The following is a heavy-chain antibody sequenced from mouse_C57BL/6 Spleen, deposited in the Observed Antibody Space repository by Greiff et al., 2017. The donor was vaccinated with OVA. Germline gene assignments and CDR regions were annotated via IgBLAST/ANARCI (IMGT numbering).Heavy chain of an antibody. V-gene: IGHV1-69*01. J-gene: IGHJ3*01. CDR3: ARPLITTERGWFAD. D-gene: IGHD1-1*01. Sequence: QVQLQQPGAELVMPGASVKLSCKASGYTFTSYWMHWVKQRPGHGLEWIGEIDPSDSYTNYNQKFKGKSTLTVDKSSSTAYMQLSSLTSEDSAVYYCARPLITTERGWFADWGQGTLVTVSA. CDR1: GYTFTSYW. CDR2: IDPSDSYT.